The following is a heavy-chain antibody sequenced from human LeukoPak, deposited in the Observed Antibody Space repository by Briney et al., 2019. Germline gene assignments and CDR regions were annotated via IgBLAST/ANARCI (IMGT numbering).Heavy chain of an antibody. Sequence: PSQTLSLTCTVSGGSISSGSYYWSWIRQPAGKGLEWIGSISYSGTYYNPSLKSRLTISVDTSKNHFSLNLRSVTAADTAVYYCARRTSNPVGAIDYWGQGTLVTVSS. J-gene: IGHJ4*02. CDR2: ISYSGT. D-gene: IGHD1-26*01. V-gene: IGHV4-30-2*03. CDR3: ARRTSNPVGAIDY. CDR1: GGSISSGSYY.